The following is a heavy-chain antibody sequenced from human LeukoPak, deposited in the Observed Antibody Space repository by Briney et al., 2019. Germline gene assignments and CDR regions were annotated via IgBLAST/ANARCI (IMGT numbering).Heavy chain of an antibody. J-gene: IGHJ6*02. CDR3: ARIYYDSSGYYDGYYYYYGMDV. Sequence: SVKVSCKASGFTFTSCAVQWVRQARGQRLEWIGWIVVGSGNTNYAQKFQERVTITRDMSTSTAYMELSSLRSEDTAVYYCARIYYDSSGYYDGYYYYYGMDVWGQGTTVTVSS. CDR2: IVVGSGNT. D-gene: IGHD3-22*01. CDR1: GFTFTSCA. V-gene: IGHV1-58*01.